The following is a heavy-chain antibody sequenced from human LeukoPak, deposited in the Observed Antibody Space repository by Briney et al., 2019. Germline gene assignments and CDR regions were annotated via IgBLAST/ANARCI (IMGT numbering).Heavy chain of an antibody. Sequence: PGGSLRLSCAASGFTFSSYEMNWVRQAPGKGLEWVSGINWSGGSTGYADSVKGRFTISRDNAKNSQYLQMNSLRAEDTALYYCARWSYYGSGSYRYYFDYWGQGTLVTVSS. CDR2: INWSGGST. D-gene: IGHD3-10*01. J-gene: IGHJ4*02. CDR3: ARWSYYGSGSYRYYFDY. CDR1: GFTFSSYE. V-gene: IGHV3-20*04.